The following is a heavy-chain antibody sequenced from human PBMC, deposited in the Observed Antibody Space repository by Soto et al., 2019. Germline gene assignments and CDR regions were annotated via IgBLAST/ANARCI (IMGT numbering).Heavy chain of an antibody. J-gene: IGHJ4*02. CDR2: IIPFLGAP. D-gene: IGHD2-21*02. V-gene: IGHV1-69*01. CDR1: GVSFSTYS. Sequence: QVQLVQSGVEVKKPGSSVKVSCRSSGVSFSTYSISWVRQAPGQGLEWLGAIIPFLGAPNYAQKFYGRLSITADESTTTTFMELSSLTSEDTPVYYCARPVEPDCAGGDCYSFAYWGQGSLVAVST. CDR3: ARPVEPDCAGGDCYSFAY.